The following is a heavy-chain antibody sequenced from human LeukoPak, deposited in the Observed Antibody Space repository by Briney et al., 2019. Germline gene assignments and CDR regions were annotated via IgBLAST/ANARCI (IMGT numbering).Heavy chain of an antibody. V-gene: IGHV3-7*01. D-gene: IGHD1-26*01. J-gene: IGHJ4*02. CDR3: VRDVGGSLDY. CDR2: IKGDESAK. CDR1: GFTFSTYW. Sequence: PGGSLRLSCAASGFTFSTYWMAWVRQAPGKGLEWVANIKGDESAKHQADSVKGRFTIFRDNAQRSVYLQMSSLRGEDTAVYYCVRDVGGSLDYWGQGTLVTVSS.